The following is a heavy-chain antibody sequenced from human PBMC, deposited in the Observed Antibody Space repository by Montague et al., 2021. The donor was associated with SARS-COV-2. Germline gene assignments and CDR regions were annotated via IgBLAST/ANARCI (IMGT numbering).Heavy chain of an antibody. D-gene: IGHD4-11*01. Sequence: SETLSLTCAVYGGSFSGYYWTWIRQSPRKGLEWIGEINHSGSTNYNPSLKSRVTISVDTSKNQFSLKLSSVTAADTAAYYCACGGITTRGLSYYYGMDVWGQGTTVTVSS. CDR1: GGSFSGYY. V-gene: IGHV4-34*01. CDR2: INHSGST. CDR3: ACGGITTRGLSYYYGMDV. J-gene: IGHJ6*02.